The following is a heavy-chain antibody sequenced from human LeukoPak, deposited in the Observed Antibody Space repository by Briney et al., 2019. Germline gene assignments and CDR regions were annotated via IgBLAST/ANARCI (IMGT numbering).Heavy chain of an antibody. CDR3: AKDIRGATVTDYGMDV. CDR2: ISWNSASI. V-gene: IGHV3-9*01. Sequence: GGSLRLSCAASGFSFDDYVMHWVRQAPGKGLEWVSGISWNSASIGYADSVKGRFTISRDNAKNFLYLQMNSLRVEDTALYYCAKDIRGATVTDYGMDVWGQGTTVTVSS. J-gene: IGHJ6*02. D-gene: IGHD4-17*01. CDR1: GFSFDDYV.